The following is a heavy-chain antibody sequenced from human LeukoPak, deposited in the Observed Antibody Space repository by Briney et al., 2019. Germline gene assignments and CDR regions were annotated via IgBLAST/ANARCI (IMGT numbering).Heavy chain of an antibody. D-gene: IGHD1-7*01. J-gene: IGHJ4*02. CDR3: ARVGLWHYPVDS. Sequence: GGSLRLSCAASGFRLSDFNMNWVRQAPGKGLEWVSSITKQSDYVYYADSVTGRFTIFRGNAQNSLFLQMNSLRADDTAVYYCARVGLWHYPVDSWGQGTLVTVSS. V-gene: IGHV3-21*01. CDR1: GFRLSDFN. CDR2: ITKQSDYV.